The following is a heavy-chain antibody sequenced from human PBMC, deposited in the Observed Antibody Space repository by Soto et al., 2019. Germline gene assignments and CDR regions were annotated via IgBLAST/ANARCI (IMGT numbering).Heavy chain of an antibody. D-gene: IGHD6-19*01. CDR2: IYYSGST. CDR3: ARVIAVAGTYWFDP. V-gene: IGHV4-30-4*01. J-gene: IGHJ5*02. Sequence: SETLSLTCTVSGGSISSGDYYWSWIHQPPGKGLEWIGYIYYSGSTYYNPSLKSRVTISVDTSKNQFSLKLSSVTAANTAVYYCARVIAVAGTYWFDPWGQGTLVTVS. CDR1: GGSISSGDYY.